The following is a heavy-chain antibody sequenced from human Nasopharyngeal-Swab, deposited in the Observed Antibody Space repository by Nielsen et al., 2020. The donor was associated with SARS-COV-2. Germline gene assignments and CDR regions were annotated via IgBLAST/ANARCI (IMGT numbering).Heavy chain of an antibody. Sequence: GGSLRLSCAASGFTFSTYSMNWVRQAPGKGLEWVASISRSSTYIFYADSVKGRFTIPRDNAKNSLCLEMQSLRAEDSAVYYCARGRGVVLDHWGQGTLVTVSS. CDR2: ISRSSTYI. CDR3: ARGRGVVLDH. J-gene: IGHJ4*02. D-gene: IGHD3-10*01. V-gene: IGHV3-21*01. CDR1: GFTFSTYS.